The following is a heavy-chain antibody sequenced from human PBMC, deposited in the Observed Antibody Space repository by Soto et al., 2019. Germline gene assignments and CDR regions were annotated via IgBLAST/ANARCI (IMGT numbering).Heavy chain of an antibody. CDR1: GGSISSGGYY. CDR2: IYYSGST. Sequence: LSLTCTVSGGSISSGGYYWSWIRQHPGKGLEWIGYIYYSGSTYYNPSLKSRVTISVDTSKNQFSLKLSSVTAADTAVYYCARGNNVLRYFGNWFDPWGQGTLVTVSS. J-gene: IGHJ5*02. CDR3: ARGNNVLRYFGNWFDP. V-gene: IGHV4-31*03. D-gene: IGHD3-9*01.